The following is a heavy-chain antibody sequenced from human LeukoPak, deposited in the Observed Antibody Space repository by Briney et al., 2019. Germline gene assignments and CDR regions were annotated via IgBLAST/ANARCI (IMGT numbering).Heavy chain of an antibody. CDR3: ARGYLGSFDY. Sequence: GGSLRLSCAASGFTFKNYAMNWVPQAPGRGREGVSYITYNSGTIFYADSVKGRFTISRDNPKNSLYLQMNSLRAEDTAVYYCARGYLGSFDYWGQGTLVTVSS. V-gene: IGHV3-48*04. CDR1: GFTFKNYA. D-gene: IGHD3-9*01. CDR2: ITYNSGTI. J-gene: IGHJ4*02.